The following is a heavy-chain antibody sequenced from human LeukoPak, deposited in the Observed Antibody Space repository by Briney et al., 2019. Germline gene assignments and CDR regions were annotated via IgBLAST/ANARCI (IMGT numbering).Heavy chain of an antibody. V-gene: IGHV3-23*01. J-gene: IGHJ4*02. Sequence: PGGSLRLSCAASGFTFSSYAMSWVRQAPGKGLEWVSAISGSGGSTYYAGSVKGRFTISRDNSKNTLYLQMNSLRAEDTAVYYCANSIVVVPAAPYYWGQGTLVTVSS. CDR3: ANSIVVVPAAPYY. CDR1: GFTFSSYA. CDR2: ISGSGGST. D-gene: IGHD2-2*01.